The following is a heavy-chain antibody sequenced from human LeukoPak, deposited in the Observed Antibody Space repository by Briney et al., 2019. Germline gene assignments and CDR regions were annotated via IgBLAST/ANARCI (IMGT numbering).Heavy chain of an antibody. D-gene: IGHD3-10*01. Sequence: ASVKVSCKASGYTFTGYYMHWVRQAPGQGLEWMGWINPNSGGTNYAQKFQGRVTMTRDTSISTAYMELSRLRSDDTAVYYCARDTMVRGVIIPDADYWGQGTLVTVSS. V-gene: IGHV1-2*02. CDR1: GYTFTGYY. CDR2: INPNSGGT. CDR3: ARDTMVRGVIIPDADY. J-gene: IGHJ4*02.